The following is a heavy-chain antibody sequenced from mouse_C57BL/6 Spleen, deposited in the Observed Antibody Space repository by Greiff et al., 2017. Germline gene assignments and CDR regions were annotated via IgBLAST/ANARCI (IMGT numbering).Heavy chain of an antibody. CDR1: GFTFSDAW. J-gene: IGHJ2*01. V-gene: IGHV6-6*01. D-gene: IGHD1-1*01. CDR3: TVPNYCGSSYGVYFDY. CDR2: IRNKANNHAT. Sequence: DVKLVESGGGLVQPGGSMKLSCAASGFTFSDAWMDWVRQSPEKGLEWVAEIRNKANNHATYYAESVKGRFTISRDDSKSSVYLQMNSLRAEDTGIYYGTVPNYCGSSYGVYFDYWGQGTTLTVSS.